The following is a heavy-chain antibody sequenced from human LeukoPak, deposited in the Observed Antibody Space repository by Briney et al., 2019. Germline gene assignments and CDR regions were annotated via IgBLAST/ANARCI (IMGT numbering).Heavy chain of an antibody. CDR2: IIPIFGTA. J-gene: IGHJ6*02. CDR1: GGTFSSYA. Sequence: SVKVSCKASGGTFSSYAISWVRQAPGQGLEWKGGIIPIFGTANYAQKFQGRVTITADESTSTAYMELSSLRSEDTAMYYCARDDITIFGVVIKNYYGMDVWGQGTTVTVSS. V-gene: IGHV1-69*13. CDR3: ARDDITIFGVVIKNYYGMDV. D-gene: IGHD3-3*01.